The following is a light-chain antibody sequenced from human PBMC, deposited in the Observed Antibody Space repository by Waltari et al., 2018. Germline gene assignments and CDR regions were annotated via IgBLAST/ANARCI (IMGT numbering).Light chain of an antibody. J-gene: IGKJ4*01. V-gene: IGKV1-39*01. CDR2: ATS. CDR3: QQSYSLFALT. CDR1: QNIDNF. Sequence: IQITHSPSSLSASVGHTVTITCRASQNIDNFLNWFQQKPGKAPKLLIYATSNLQTGVPSRFSGSGSGTDFALTISSLQPEDFATYYCQQSYSLFALTFGGGTKVEI.